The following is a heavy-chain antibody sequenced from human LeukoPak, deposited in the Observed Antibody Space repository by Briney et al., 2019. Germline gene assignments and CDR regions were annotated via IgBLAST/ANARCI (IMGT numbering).Heavy chain of an antibody. CDR3: ARSWVPQIAAATNAIDY. J-gene: IGHJ4*02. D-gene: IGHD6-13*01. CDR2: IIPIFGTA. V-gene: IGHV1-69*13. CDR1: GGTFSSYA. Sequence: AASVKVSCKASGGTFSSYAISWVRQAPGQGLEWMGGIIPIFGTANYAQKFQGRVTITADESTSTAYMELSSLRSEDTAVYYCARSWVPQIAAATNAIDYWGQGTLVTVSS.